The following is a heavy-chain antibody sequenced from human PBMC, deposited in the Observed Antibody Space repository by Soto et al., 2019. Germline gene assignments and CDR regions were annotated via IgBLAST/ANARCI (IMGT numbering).Heavy chain of an antibody. CDR3: AKDHYYDSSGSDY. V-gene: IGHV3-30*18. CDR2: ISYDGSNK. J-gene: IGHJ4*02. D-gene: IGHD3-22*01. Sequence: RGSLRLSCAASGFTFSSYGMHWVRQAPGKGLEWVAVISYDGSNKYYADSVKGRFTISRDNSKNTLYLQMNSLRAEDTAVYYCAKDHYYDSSGSDYWGQGTLVTVSS. CDR1: GFTFSSYG.